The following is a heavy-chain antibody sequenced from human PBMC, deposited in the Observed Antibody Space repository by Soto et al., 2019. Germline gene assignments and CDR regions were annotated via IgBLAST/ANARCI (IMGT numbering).Heavy chain of an antibody. V-gene: IGHV5-10-1*01. Sequence: PGESLKISCKGSGYSFTSYWISWVRQMPGKXLEWMGRIDPSDSYTNYSPSFQGHVTISADKSISTAYLQWSSLKASDTAMYYCARHLDVDTAMVTIYYYYGMDVWGQGTTVTVSS. CDR3: ARHLDVDTAMVTIYYYYGMDV. CDR2: IDPSDSYT. D-gene: IGHD5-18*01. J-gene: IGHJ6*02. CDR1: GYSFTSYW.